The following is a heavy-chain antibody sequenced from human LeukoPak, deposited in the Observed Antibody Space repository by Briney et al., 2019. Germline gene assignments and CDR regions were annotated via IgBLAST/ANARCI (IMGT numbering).Heavy chain of an antibody. CDR1: GFTFSSYD. Sequence: PGGPLRLSCAASGFTFSSYDMHWVRQAPGKGLERVAVISYDGSNKYYADSVKGRFTISRDNSKNTLYLQMNSLRAEDTAVYYCARALTFYGMDVWGKGTTVTVSS. J-gene: IGHJ6*04. D-gene: IGHD2-21*02. CDR2: ISYDGSNK. V-gene: IGHV3-30*04. CDR3: ARALTFYGMDV.